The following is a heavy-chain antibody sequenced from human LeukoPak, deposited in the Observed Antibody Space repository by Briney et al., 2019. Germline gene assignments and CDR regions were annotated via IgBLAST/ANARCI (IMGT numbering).Heavy chain of an antibody. CDR1: GLIFSKYW. CDR2: VGNSGGST. J-gene: IGHJ4*02. CDR3: AKATGYLL. Sequence: GGSLRLSCAASGLIFSKYWMTWVRQAPGKGLEWVSTVGNSGGSTYYADSVKGRFTIARDDPENTLFLQMNSLRAEDTAVYYCAKATGYLLWGQGTLVTVSS. D-gene: IGHD1-14*01. V-gene: IGHV3-23*01.